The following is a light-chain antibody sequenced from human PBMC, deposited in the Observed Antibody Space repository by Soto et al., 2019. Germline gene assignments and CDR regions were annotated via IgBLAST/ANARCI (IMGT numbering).Light chain of an antibody. V-gene: IGLV2-11*01. J-gene: IGLJ2*01. Sequence: QSALTQPRSVSGSPGQSVTISCTGTSSDVGGYIYVSWYQQYPAKAPKVMIYDVSRRPSGVSSRFSGSKSGNTASLTISGLQAEDEAEYYCCSYADSNTYVVFGGGTKLTVL. CDR1: SSDVGGYIY. CDR3: CSYADSNTYVV. CDR2: DVS.